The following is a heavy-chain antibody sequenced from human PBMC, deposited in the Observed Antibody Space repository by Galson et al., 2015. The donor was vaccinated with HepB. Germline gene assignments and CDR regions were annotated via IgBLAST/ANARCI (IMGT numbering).Heavy chain of an antibody. Sequence: LRLSCAASGFTFNDAWMTWVRQAPGKGLEWVGRIKSKTEGGTTDYAAPVKGGFTISRDDSKDTLYLQMKSLKIEDTAVYYCTTGGQGDFWGQGTLVTVSS. CDR3: TTGGQGDF. V-gene: IGHV3-15*01. J-gene: IGHJ4*02. D-gene: IGHD5-12*01. CDR2: IKSKTEGGTT. CDR1: GFTFNDAW.